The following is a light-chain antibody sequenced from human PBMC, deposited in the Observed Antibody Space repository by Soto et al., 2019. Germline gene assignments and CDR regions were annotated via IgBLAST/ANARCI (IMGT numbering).Light chain of an antibody. CDR1: SSNIGAGYD. V-gene: IGLV1-40*01. CDR2: GNS. Sequence: QSVLTQPPSVSGAPRQRVTISCTGSSSNIGAGYDVHWYQQLPGTAPKLLIYGNSNRPSGVPDRFSGSKSGTSASLAITGLQAEDEADYYCQSYDSSLSGSLVFGGGTKVTVL. J-gene: IGLJ2*01. CDR3: QSYDSSLSGSLV.